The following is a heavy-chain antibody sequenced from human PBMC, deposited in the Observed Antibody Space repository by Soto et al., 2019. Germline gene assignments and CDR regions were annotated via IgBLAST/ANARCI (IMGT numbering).Heavy chain of an antibody. Sequence: GGSLRLSCAASGFTFSSYGMHWVRQAPGKGLEWVAVIWYDGSNKYYADSVKGRFTISRDNSKNTLYLQMNSLRAEDTAVYYCARDQGIRSSKRYYYGMDVWGQGTTVTVSS. CDR1: GFTFSSYG. CDR2: IWYDGSNK. J-gene: IGHJ6*02. V-gene: IGHV3-33*01. CDR3: ARDQGIRSSKRYYYGMDV. D-gene: IGHD6-13*01.